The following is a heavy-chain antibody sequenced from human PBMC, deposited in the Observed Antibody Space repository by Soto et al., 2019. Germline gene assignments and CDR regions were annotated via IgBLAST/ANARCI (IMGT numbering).Heavy chain of an antibody. J-gene: IGHJ6*02. D-gene: IGHD3-10*01. Sequence: EVQLVESGGGLVQSGGSLRLSCAASGFTFSSYAMHWVRQAPGKGLEYVSAISSNGGSTYYANSVKGRFTISRDNSKNTLYLQMGSLRAEDMAVYYCARVIGTITMVRGVAYGMDVWGQGTTVTVSS. CDR1: GFTFSSYA. CDR3: ARVIGTITMVRGVAYGMDV. CDR2: ISSNGGST. V-gene: IGHV3-64*01.